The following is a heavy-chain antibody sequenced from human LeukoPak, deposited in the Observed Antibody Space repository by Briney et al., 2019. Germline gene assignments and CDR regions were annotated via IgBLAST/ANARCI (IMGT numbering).Heavy chain of an antibody. CDR1: GYTFTSYG. CDR2: ISAYNGNT. D-gene: IGHD6-19*01. Sequence: ASVKVSCKAPGYTFTSYGISWVRQAPGQGLEWMGWISAYNGNTNYAQKLQGRVTMTTDTSTSTAYMELRSLRSDDTAVYYCARDRDSSGWYCYYYGMDVWGQGTTVTVSS. CDR3: ARDRDSSGWYCYYYGMDV. V-gene: IGHV1-18*01. J-gene: IGHJ6*02.